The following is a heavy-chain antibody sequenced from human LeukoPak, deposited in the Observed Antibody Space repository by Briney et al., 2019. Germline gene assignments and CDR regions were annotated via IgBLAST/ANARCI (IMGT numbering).Heavy chain of an antibody. D-gene: IGHD3-3*01. Sequence: PGGSLRLSCAASGFFFDDYGMHWVRQVPGKGLEWVSGISWQSNTRKYADSVRGRFTISRDNAKSSLYLQMNSLKLEDTALYYCVKDRDFWSGLDVWGQGTMVTVS. V-gene: IGHV3-9*01. CDR3: VKDRDFWSGLDV. CDR1: GFFFDDYG. CDR2: ISWQSNTR. J-gene: IGHJ6*02.